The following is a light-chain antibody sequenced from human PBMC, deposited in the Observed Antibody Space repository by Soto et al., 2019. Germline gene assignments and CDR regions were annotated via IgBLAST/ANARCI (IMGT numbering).Light chain of an antibody. V-gene: IGKV1-9*01. J-gene: IGKJ4*01. CDR1: QGISSY. CDR3: QQGASFPRT. CDR2: AAS. Sequence: IQLTQSPSFLSASVGDRVRITCRASQGISSYIAWYQQKPGKAPKLLIYAASTLQSGVPSRFSGSGSGTDFTLTIRSLQPEDFATYYCQQGASFPRTFGGGTKVDIK.